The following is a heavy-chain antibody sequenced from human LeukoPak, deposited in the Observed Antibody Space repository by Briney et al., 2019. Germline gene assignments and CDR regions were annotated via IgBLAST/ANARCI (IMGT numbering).Heavy chain of an antibody. V-gene: IGHV1-8*03. CDR3: ARADSLGASFHY. CDR2: MNPNSGNT. J-gene: IGHJ4*02. D-gene: IGHD1-26*01. Sequence: GASVKVSCKASGYTVTDYFMNWVPQAAGQRLEWWASMNPNSGNTLFAQNFRGRVTITRSTSMSTAYMELSSLRSQDTAVYYCARADSLGASFHYWGQGTLVTVSS. CDR1: GYTVTDYF.